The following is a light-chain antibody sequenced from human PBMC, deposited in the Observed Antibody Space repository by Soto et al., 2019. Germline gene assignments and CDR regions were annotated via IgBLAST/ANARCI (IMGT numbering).Light chain of an antibody. CDR3: QQFDNLPLT. Sequence: DIQMTQSPSSLSASVGDRVTITCQASQDISNYLNWYQQKPGKAPKILIYDASVLEAGVQSRFSGGGSGTHFTLTISSLQAEDVATYYCQQFDNLPLTFGGGTKVEIK. J-gene: IGKJ4*01. V-gene: IGKV1-33*01. CDR1: QDISNY. CDR2: DAS.